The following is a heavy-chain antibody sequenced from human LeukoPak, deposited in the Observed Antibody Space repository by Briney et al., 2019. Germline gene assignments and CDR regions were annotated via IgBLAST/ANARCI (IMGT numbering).Heavy chain of an antibody. J-gene: IGHJ3*02. V-gene: IGHV4-38-2*02. CDR1: GYSISSGYY. CDR3: ASSLPGHAFDI. Sequence: LETLSLTCTVSGYSISSGYYWGWIRQPPVKGLEWIGSIYHSGSTYYNPSLKSRVTISVDTSKNQFSLKLSSVTAADTAVYYCASSLPGHAFDIWGQGTMVTVSS. CDR2: IYHSGST.